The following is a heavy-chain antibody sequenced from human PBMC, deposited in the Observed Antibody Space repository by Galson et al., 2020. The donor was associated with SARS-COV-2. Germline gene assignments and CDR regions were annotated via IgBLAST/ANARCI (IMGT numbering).Heavy chain of an antibody. D-gene: IGHD3-22*01. J-gene: IGHJ3*02. CDR1: GGSISSGSYY. V-gene: IGHV4-61*02. CDR3: ARSQDSIGNSLDI. Sequence: SETLSLTCTVSGGSISSGSYYWSWIRQPAGKELEWIGRIHSTGSTNYNPSIKSRVTISVDTSKNQFSLRLSSVTAADTAVYYCARSQDSIGNSLDIWGQVTMVTVSS. CDR2: IHSTGST.